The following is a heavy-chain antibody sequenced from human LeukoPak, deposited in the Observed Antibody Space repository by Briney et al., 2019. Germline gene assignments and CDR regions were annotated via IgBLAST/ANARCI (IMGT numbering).Heavy chain of an antibody. CDR1: AFIVSSNS. D-gene: IGHD1-7*01. CDR3: VRGGTTTHAFDI. V-gene: IGHV3-53*01. CDR2: MDSGGGT. Sequence: PGGSLRLSCAASAFIVSSNSMHWVRQAPGKGLEWVSGMDSGGGTYYANSVKGRFTISRDNSKNTLSLQMNSLRAEDTAVYYCVRGGTTTHAFDIWGQGTVVTFSS. J-gene: IGHJ3*02.